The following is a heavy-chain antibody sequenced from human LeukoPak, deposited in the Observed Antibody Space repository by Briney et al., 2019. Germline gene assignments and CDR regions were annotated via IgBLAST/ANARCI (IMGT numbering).Heavy chain of an antibody. V-gene: IGHV4-61*08. Sequence: SETLSLTRTVSGGSISSGDYYWSWIRQPPGKGLEWIGYIYGSGNTNYNPSLKSRVTMSIDTSKNQFSLKLTSVTAADTATYYCARETSLAGFASGLGFNYWGQGIPVTVSS. CDR3: ARETSLAGFASGLGFNY. J-gene: IGHJ4*02. CDR2: IYGSGNT. CDR1: GGSISSGDYY. D-gene: IGHD6-19*01.